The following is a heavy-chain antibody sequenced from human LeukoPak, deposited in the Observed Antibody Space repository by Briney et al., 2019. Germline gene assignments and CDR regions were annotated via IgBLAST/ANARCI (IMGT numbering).Heavy chain of an antibody. CDR3: TKSGKVDGDHFHDS. Sequence: GGPPRLSCAGSGLKFSRYAMTGFRQGRGKRRDGVSTITGSGSTTYYADSVKVRFTVSRDNSKNTLYLQMNSLRAEDTAIYYCTKSGKVDGDHFHDSWGQGTLVAVSS. J-gene: IGHJ4*02. CDR2: ITGSGSTT. CDR1: GLKFSRYA. D-gene: IGHD4-17*01. V-gene: IGHV3-23*01.